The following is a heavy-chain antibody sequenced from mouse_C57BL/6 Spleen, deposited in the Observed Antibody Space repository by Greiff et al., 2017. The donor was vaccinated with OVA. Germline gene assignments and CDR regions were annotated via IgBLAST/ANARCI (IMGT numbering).Heavy chain of an antibody. CDR1: GYTFTSYD. D-gene: IGHD2-2*01. CDR3: AREDGHGGFAY. J-gene: IGHJ3*01. CDR2: IYPRDGST. V-gene: IGHV1-85*01. Sequence: VQLQQSGPELVKPGASVKLSCKASGYTFTSYDINWVKQRPGQGLEWIGWIYPRDGSTKYNEKFKGKATLTVDTSSSTAYMGLHSLTSEDSAVYFCAREDGHGGFAYWGQGTLVTVSA.